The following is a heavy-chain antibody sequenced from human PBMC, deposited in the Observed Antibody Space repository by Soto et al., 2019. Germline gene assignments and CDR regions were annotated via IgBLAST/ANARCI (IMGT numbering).Heavy chain of an antibody. CDR1: GYTLTELS. J-gene: IGHJ4*02. Sequence: ASVKVSCKVSGYTLTELSMHWVRQAPGKGLDWMGGFDPEDGETIYAQKFQGRVTMTEDTSTDTAYMELSSLRSEDTAVYYCATGLYDYVWGSYRRDPDYWGQGTLVTVSS. CDR2: FDPEDGET. D-gene: IGHD3-16*02. V-gene: IGHV1-24*01. CDR3: ATGLYDYVWGSYRRDPDY.